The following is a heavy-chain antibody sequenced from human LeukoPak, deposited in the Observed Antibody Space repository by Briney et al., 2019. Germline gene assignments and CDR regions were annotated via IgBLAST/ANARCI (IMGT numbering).Heavy chain of an antibody. J-gene: IGHJ4*02. CDR2: ISSSSYI. V-gene: IGHV3-21*01. CDR3: AKDHVMATINAFDC. CDR1: GFTLSSYS. D-gene: IGHD5-24*01. Sequence: GGSLRLSCAASGFTLSSYSMNWVRQAPGKGLEWVSSISSSSYISYADSVKGRFTISRDNAKNSLYLQMNSLRAEDTAVYYCAKDHVMATINAFDCWGQGTLVTVSS.